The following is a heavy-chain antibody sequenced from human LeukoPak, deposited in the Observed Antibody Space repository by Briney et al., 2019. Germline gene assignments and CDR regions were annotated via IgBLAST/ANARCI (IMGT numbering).Heavy chain of an antibody. CDR2: IKSKTDGGTT. Sequence: PGGSLRLSCAASGFTFSNAWMSWVRQAPGKGLEWVGRIKSKTDGGTTGYAAPVKGRFTISRDDSKNTLYLQMNSLRAEDTAVYYCANSADYYGSGRYPSPFDYWGQGTLVTVSS. D-gene: IGHD3-10*01. J-gene: IGHJ4*02. CDR3: ANSADYYGSGRYPSPFDY. CDR1: GFTFSNAW. V-gene: IGHV3-15*01.